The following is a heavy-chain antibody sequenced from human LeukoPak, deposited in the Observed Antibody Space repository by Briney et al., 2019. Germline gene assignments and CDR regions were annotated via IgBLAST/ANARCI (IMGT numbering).Heavy chain of an antibody. J-gene: IGHJ4*02. D-gene: IGHD1-26*01. Sequence: SETLSLTCTVSGDSVRTNNYYWSWIRQPPGEGLEWIGYIHYSGNTNYNTSLKSRVTISVDTSKSQFSLKLSSVTAADTAVYYCARGAMGATALDYWGQGTLVTVSS. CDR1: GDSVRTNNYY. CDR3: ARGAMGATALDY. V-gene: IGHV4-61*01. CDR2: IHYSGNT.